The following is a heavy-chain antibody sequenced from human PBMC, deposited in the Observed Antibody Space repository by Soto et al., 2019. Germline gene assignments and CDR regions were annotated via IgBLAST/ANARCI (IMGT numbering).Heavy chain of an antibody. CDR3: AKWPVGASRNWFDP. J-gene: IGHJ5*02. CDR1: GYSFTSNW. Sequence: LKISCKGSGYSFTSNWIGWVRQMPGKGLEWMGIIHPGDSSTRYSPSFQGQVTISADKSISTAYLQWSSLKASDTAMYYCAKWPVGASRNWFDPWGQGTLVTVSS. CDR2: IHPGDSST. D-gene: IGHD1-26*01. V-gene: IGHV5-51*01.